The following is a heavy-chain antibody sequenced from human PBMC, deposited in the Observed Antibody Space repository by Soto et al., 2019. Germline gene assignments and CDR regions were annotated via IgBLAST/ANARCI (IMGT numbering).Heavy chain of an antibody. CDR3: AKNYYGILTGRVDY. CDR2: ISGTGGTT. J-gene: IGHJ4*02. D-gene: IGHD3-9*01. CDR1: GFTFSSYA. Sequence: GGSLRLSCAASGFTFSSYAMNWVRQAPGKGLEWVSGISGTGGTTYYADSVKGRFTISRDNSKNTLYLQMSSLRAEDTAVYYCAKNYYGILTGRVDYWGQGTLVTVSS. V-gene: IGHV3-23*01.